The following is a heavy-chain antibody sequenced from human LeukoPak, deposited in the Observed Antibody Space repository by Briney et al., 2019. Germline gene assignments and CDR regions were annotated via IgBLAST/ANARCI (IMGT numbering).Heavy chain of an antibody. Sequence: SETLSLTCAVYGGSFSGYYRSWIRQPPGKGLEWIGEINHSGSTNYNPSLKSRVTISVDTSKNQFSLKLSSVTAADTAAYYCARGPARAATYYFDYWGQGTLVTVSS. CDR1: GGSFSGYY. V-gene: IGHV4-34*01. J-gene: IGHJ4*02. CDR2: INHSGST. D-gene: IGHD2-15*01. CDR3: ARGPARAATYYFDY.